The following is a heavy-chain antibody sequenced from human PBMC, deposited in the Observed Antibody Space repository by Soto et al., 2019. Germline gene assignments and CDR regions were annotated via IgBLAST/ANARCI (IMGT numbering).Heavy chain of an antibody. Sequence: WWSLRLSCSASVFTFSSYAMSWFRQAPGKGLEWVSGISGSGLSTNYADSVKGRFTISRDNSKNTLYLQMNSLRAEDTAVYYCAKMTTRRFDYWGQGTLVTVSS. CDR1: VFTFSSYA. CDR2: ISGSGLST. J-gene: IGHJ4*02. D-gene: IGHD4-17*01. CDR3: AKMTTRRFDY. V-gene: IGHV3-23*01.